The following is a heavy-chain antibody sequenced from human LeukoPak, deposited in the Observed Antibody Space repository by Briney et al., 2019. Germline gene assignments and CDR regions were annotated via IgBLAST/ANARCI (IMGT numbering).Heavy chain of an antibody. CDR1: GYTFTSYD. D-gene: IGHD1-1*01. CDR2: MNPNTGNT. J-gene: IGHJ5*02. V-gene: IGHV1-8*01. CDR3: ARFVNNWNDHNWFDP. Sequence: ASVKVSCKASGYTFTSYDINWVRQATGQGLEWMGWMNPNTGNTGYAQKLQGRVTMTTDTSTSTAYMELRSLRSDGTAVYYCARFVNNWNDHNWFDPWGQGTLVTVSS.